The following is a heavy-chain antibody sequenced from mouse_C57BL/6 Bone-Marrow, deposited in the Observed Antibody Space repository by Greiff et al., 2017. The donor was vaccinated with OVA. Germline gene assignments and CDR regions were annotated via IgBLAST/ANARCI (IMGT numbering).Heavy chain of an antibody. J-gene: IGHJ2*01. Sequence: QVQLQQPGAELVKPGASVKLSCKASGYTFTSYWMHWVKQRPGQGLEWIGMIHPNSGSTNYNEKFKSKATLTVDKSSSTAYMQLSSLTSEDAAVYYCAVSNYYGGDYWGQGTTLTVSS. D-gene: IGHD1-1*01. CDR1: GYTFTSYW. CDR2: IHPNSGST. CDR3: AVSNYYGGDY. V-gene: IGHV1-64*01.